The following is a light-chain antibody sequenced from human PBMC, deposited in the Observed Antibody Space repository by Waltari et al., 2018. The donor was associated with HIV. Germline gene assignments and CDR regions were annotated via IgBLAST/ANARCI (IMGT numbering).Light chain of an antibody. Sequence: EIVLTQSLASQSVSPKAKVTITCRASQSIGSSLHWYQQKPDQSPKLLIKYASRSFSGVPSRFSGSGSGTDFNLTINRLEGEDAATYYCHQSSSLPHTFGQGTKLEIK. CDR3: HQSSSLPHT. CDR1: QSIGSS. J-gene: IGKJ2*01. V-gene: IGKV6-21*01. CDR2: YAS.